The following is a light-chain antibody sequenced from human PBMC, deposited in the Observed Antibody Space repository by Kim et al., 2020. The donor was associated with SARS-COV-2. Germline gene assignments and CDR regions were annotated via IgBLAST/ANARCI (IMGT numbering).Light chain of an antibody. CDR2: AAS. J-gene: IGKJ4*01. Sequence: DIQMTQSPSSLSASVGDRVIITCRASQDMSDYVAWFQQKPGKAPESLIYAASTLLDGVPLRFSGSGSGTDFSLTISSLQPEDFATYYCQQYRTYPFTFGGGTKVDIK. CDR3: QQYRTYPFT. CDR1: QDMSDY. V-gene: IGKV1-16*01.